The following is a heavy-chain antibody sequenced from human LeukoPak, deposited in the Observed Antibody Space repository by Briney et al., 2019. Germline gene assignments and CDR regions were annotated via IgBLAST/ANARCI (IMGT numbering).Heavy chain of an antibody. V-gene: IGHV3-11*01. D-gene: IGHD3-22*01. J-gene: IGHJ4*02. CDR1: GFTFSDYY. CDR3: ARTSMILVVPYFDY. Sequence: PGGSLRLSCAASGFTFSDYYMSWIRQAPGKGLEWVSYISSSGSTIYYADSVKDRFTISRDNAKNSLYLQMNSLRAEDTAVYYCARTSMILVVPYFDYWGQGTLVTVSS. CDR2: ISSSGSTI.